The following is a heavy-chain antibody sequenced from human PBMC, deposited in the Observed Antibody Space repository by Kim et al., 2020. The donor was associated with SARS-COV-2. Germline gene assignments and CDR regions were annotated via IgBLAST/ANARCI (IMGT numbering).Heavy chain of an antibody. CDR3: AILDTATHKASY. CDR2: IKQDGREA. V-gene: IGHV3-7*01. Sequence: GGSLRLSCAASGFTFTSNWMSWVRQAPGKGLEWVACIKQDGREAYYVDSVKGRFTISTDTAKNSLFLQMDTLTAEDTAVYYCAILDTATHKASYWGQGTLVAVS. D-gene: IGHD5-18*01. CDR1: GFTFTSNW. J-gene: IGHJ4*02.